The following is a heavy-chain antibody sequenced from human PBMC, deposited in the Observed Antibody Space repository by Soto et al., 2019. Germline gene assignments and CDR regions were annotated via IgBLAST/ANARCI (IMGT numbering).Heavy chain of an antibody. D-gene: IGHD2-15*01. J-gene: IGHJ3*02. Sequence: RAAVKVSCKASGYTFTSYGISWVRQAPGQGLEWMGWISAYNGNTNYAQKLQGRVTMTTDTSTSTAYMELRSLRSDDTAVYYCARAGPGYCSGGSCPSGAFDIWRQVTMVTVS. CDR3: ARAGPGYCSGGSCPSGAFDI. CDR2: ISAYNGNT. CDR1: GYTFTSYG. V-gene: IGHV1-18*01.